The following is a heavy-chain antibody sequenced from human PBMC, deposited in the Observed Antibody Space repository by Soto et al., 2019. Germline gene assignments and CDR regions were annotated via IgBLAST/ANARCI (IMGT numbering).Heavy chain of an antibody. CDR1: GFTFSSYW. V-gene: IGHV3-74*01. D-gene: IGHD6-13*01. CDR2: INSDGSST. Sequence: GGSLRLSCAASGFTFSSYWMHWVRQAPGKGLVWVSRINSDGSSTSYADSVKGRFTISRDNAKNTLYLQMNSLRAEDTAVYYCARVYSSSWYEADYWGQGTLVTGSS. CDR3: ARVYSSSWYEADY. J-gene: IGHJ4*02.